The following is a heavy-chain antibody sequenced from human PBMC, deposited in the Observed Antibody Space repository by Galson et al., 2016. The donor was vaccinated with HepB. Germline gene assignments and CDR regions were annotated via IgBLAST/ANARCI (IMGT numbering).Heavy chain of an antibody. J-gene: IGHJ5*02. Sequence: SLRLSCAASGFTFSHYFVSWIRQAPGKGLEWVSYISGSADSRRYADSVKGQFTISRDNSKNSLYLQMNNLRAEDTAVYYCARMVPLYSGGWYVRGDGWFDPWGQGTLVTVSS. CDR1: GFTFSHYF. V-gene: IGHV3-11*01. D-gene: IGHD6-19*01. CDR2: ISGSADSR. CDR3: ARMVPLYSGGWYVRGDGWFDP.